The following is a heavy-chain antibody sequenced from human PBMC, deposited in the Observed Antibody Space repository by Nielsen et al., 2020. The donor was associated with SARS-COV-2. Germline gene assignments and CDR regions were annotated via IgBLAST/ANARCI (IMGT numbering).Heavy chain of an antibody. CDR3: ARRSYYGMDV. CDR1: GFTFSSYA. J-gene: IGHJ6*02. D-gene: IGHD6-19*01. Sequence: GESLKISCAASGFTFSSYAMHWVRQAPGKGLEWVSVIYSGGSTYYADSVKGRFTISRDNSKNTLYLQMNSLRAEDTAVYYCARRSYYGMDVWGQGTTVTVSS. V-gene: IGHV3-53*01. CDR2: IYSGGST.